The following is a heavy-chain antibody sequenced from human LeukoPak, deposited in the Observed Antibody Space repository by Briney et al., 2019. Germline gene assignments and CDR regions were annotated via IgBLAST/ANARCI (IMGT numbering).Heavy chain of an antibody. J-gene: IGHJ5*02. Sequence: SETLSLTCTVSGGSISSYYWSWIRQPPGKGLEWIGYIYYSGSTNYNPSLKSRVTISVDTSKNQFSLKLSSVTAADTAVYYCARPVVVPAAMRLSWFDPWGQGTLVTVSS. V-gene: IGHV4-59*01. CDR2: IYYSGST. CDR3: ARPVVVPAAMRLSWFDP. CDR1: GGSISSYY. D-gene: IGHD2-2*01.